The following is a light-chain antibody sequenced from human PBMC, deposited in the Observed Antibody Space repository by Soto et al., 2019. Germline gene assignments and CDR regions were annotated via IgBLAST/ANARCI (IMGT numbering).Light chain of an antibody. V-gene: IGKV1-39*01. CDR2: SAS. Sequence: DIQMTQSPSSLSASVGDRFTITCRPSQSIDNFLNWYLQRPGQAPKLLIRSASTLQRGVPSRFSGSGSRTEFTLTIADLQPDDFGTYYCQQSLTMPITFGHGTRLEIK. CDR3: QQSLTMPIT. J-gene: IGKJ5*01. CDR1: QSIDNF.